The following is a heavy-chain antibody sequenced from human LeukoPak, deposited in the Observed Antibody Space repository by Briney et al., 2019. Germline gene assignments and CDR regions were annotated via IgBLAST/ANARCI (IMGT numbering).Heavy chain of an antibody. D-gene: IGHD6-13*01. V-gene: IGHV4-61*05. J-gene: IGHJ4*02. CDR3: ARGGSSWYY. Sequence: PSETLSLTCTVSGGSISSSSYYWGWIRQPPGKGLEWIGYIYYSGSTNSNPSLKSRVTISVDTSKNQFSLKLSSVTAADTAVYYCARGGSSWYYWGQGTLVTVSS. CDR2: IYYSGST. CDR1: GGSISSSSYY.